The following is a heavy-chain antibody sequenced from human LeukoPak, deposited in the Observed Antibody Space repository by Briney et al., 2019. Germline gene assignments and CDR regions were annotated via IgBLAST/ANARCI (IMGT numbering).Heavy chain of an antibody. Sequence: GGSLRLSCAASGFTFSSYGMHWVRQAPGKGLEWVAVISYDGSNKYYADSVKGRFTISRDNSKNTLYLQMNSLRAEDTAVYYCAWGKYSSSWLTGYYWGQGTLVTVSS. CDR2: ISYDGSNK. CDR1: GFTFSSYG. J-gene: IGHJ4*02. V-gene: IGHV3-30*03. D-gene: IGHD6-13*01. CDR3: AWGKYSSSWLTGYY.